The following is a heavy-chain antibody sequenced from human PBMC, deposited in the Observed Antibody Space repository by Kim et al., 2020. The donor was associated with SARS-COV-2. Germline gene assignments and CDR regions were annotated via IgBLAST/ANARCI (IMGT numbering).Heavy chain of an antibody. Sequence: SETLSLTCTVSGGSISSGGYYWSWIRQHPGKGLEWIGYIYYSGSTYYNPSLKSRVTISVDTSKNQFSLKLSSVTAADTAVYYCARVHMVRGVIPVGWFDPWGQGTLVTVSS. CDR2: IYYSGST. D-gene: IGHD3-10*01. CDR1: GGSISSGGYY. V-gene: IGHV4-31*03. CDR3: ARVHMVRGVIPVGWFDP. J-gene: IGHJ5*02.